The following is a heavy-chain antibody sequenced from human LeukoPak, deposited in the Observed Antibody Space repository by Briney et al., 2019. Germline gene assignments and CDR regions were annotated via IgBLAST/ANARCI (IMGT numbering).Heavy chain of an antibody. J-gene: IGHJ4*02. CDR1: GYTFTSYY. D-gene: IGHD6-19*01. CDR3: ARGGSAKQWLKYYFDY. V-gene: IGHV1-46*01. Sequence: ASVKVSCKASGYTFTSYYMHWVRQAPGQGLEWMGIINPSGGSTSYAQKFQGRVTMTSDTSTSTVYMELSSLRSEDTAVYYCARGGSAKQWLKYYFDYWGQGTLVTVSS. CDR2: INPSGGST.